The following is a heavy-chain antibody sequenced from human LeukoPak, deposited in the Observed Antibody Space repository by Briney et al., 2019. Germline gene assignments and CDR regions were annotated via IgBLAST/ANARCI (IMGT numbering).Heavy chain of an antibody. CDR3: ARDLSYGSLGGYYFDY. V-gene: IGHV1-46*01. D-gene: IGHD3-16*01. J-gene: IGHJ4*02. CDR1: GYTFINYY. Sequence: ASVKDSCKASGYTFINYYIHWVRQAPGQGLEWMGIINPSGATTSYAQKFQGRVTMTRDTSTSSVYMQLSSLRSEDTAVYYCARDLSYGSLGGYYFDYWGQGTLVTVSS. CDR2: INPSGATT.